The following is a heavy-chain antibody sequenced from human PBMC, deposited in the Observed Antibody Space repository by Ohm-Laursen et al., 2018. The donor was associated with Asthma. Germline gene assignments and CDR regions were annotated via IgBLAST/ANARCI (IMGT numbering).Heavy chain of an antibody. V-gene: IGHV3-48*01. J-gene: IGHJ6*02. CDR2: INGDSKSI. CDR1: GFTFSSYA. CDR3: AVRTTSAGFDV. Sequence: GSLRLSCSATGFTFSSYALNWVRQAPGKGLDWVSYINGDSKSIHYADSVKGRFTISRDNAKNSLYLQMNSLRAQDTAVYYCAVRTTSAGFDVWGQGTTVTVSS. D-gene: IGHD1-1*01.